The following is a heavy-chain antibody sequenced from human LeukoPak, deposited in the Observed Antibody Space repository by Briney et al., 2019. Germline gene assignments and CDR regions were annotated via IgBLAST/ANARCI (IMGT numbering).Heavy chain of an antibody. CDR2: VDPEDGET. Sequence: ASVKVSCKVSGYTFTDYYMHWVQQAPGKGLEWMGLVDPEDGETIYAEKFQGRVTITADTSTDTAYMELSSLRSEDTTVYYCATDRPSDSSGYNCWGQGTLVTVSS. J-gene: IGHJ4*02. V-gene: IGHV1-69-2*01. D-gene: IGHD3-22*01. CDR3: ATDRPSDSSGYNC. CDR1: GYTFTDYY.